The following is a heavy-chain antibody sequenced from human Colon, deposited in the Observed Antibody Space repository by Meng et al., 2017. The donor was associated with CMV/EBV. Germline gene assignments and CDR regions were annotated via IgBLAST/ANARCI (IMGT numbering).Heavy chain of an antibody. V-gene: IGHV3-21*01. CDR2: ISDSTSYI. D-gene: IGHD5-12*01. CDR3: AREYGPRDVNQGGYSH. J-gene: IGHJ4*02. CDR1: GFTLHSYT. Sequence: GGSLRLSCAASGFTLHSYTMNWVRQAPGKGLEWVSSISDSTSYINYADSVKGRFTISRDNAKNSLFLQMNSLRAEDTAVYYCAREYGPRDVNQGGYSHWGQGTLVTVSS.